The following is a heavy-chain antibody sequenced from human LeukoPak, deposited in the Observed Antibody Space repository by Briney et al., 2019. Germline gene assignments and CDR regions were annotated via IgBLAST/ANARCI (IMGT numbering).Heavy chain of an antibody. CDR1: GYTFTGYH. V-gene: IGHV1-2*06. Sequence: ASVKVSCKASGYTFTGYHMHWVRQAPGQGLEWMGRINPDSGDTNYAQKFQGRVTMTRDTSISTAYVELSRLRSDDTAVYYCARDYCSSTSCLFDYWGQGTLVTVSS. J-gene: IGHJ4*02. CDR2: INPDSGDT. CDR3: ARDYCSSTSCLFDY. D-gene: IGHD2-2*01.